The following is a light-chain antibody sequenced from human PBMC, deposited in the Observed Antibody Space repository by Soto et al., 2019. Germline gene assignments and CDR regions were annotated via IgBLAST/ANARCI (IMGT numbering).Light chain of an antibody. J-gene: IGKJ5*01. CDR2: DGS. CDR3: QQRSSSIT. Sequence: EIVLIQSPSTLSLSPGERATLSCRASQSVSSYLAWYQQKPGQAPRLLIYDGSNRATGIPARFSGSGSGTDFSLTISGLEPEDFGVYYCQQRSSSITFGQGTRLEIK. V-gene: IGKV3-11*01. CDR1: QSVSSY.